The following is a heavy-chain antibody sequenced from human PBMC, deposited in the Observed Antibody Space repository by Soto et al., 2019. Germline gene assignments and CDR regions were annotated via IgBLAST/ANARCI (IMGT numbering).Heavy chain of an antibody. CDR2: IWYDGSNK. CDR3: ARDPDDYGGLVGGMDV. Sequence: QVQLVESGGGVVQPGRSLRLSCAASGFTFSSYGMHWVRQAPGKGLEWVAVIWYDGSNKYYADSVKGRFTISRDNSKNTLYLQMNSLRAEDTAVYYCARDPDDYGGLVGGMDVWGKGTTVTVSS. D-gene: IGHD4-17*01. V-gene: IGHV3-33*01. J-gene: IGHJ6*04. CDR1: GFTFSSYG.